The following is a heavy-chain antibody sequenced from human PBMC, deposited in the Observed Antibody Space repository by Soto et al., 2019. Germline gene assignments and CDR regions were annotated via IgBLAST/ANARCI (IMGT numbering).Heavy chain of an antibody. CDR2: IYPGDSST. V-gene: IGHV5-51*01. Sequence: GESLKISCRGSGFSFTTYWIGWVRQMPGKGLEWMAIIYPGDSSTRYSPSLQGQVTISADKSVSTAYLQWSSLQASDTGMYYCAVRGCLATSLYWGQGTLVTVSS. CDR3: AVRGCLATSLY. CDR1: GFSFTTYW. D-gene: IGHD5-12*01. J-gene: IGHJ4*02.